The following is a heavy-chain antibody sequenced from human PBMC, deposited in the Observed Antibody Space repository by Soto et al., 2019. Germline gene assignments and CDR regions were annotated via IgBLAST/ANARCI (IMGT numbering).Heavy chain of an antibody. Sequence: ASVKVSCKASGYSFSNDYMNWVRQAPGQGLEWMGIINPSGDITIYAQKFQGRVTMTRDTSTSTVYMELSSLRSEDTAIYYCARDPTIDILTGYHDYYYGMDVWGQGTTVTVSS. CDR2: INPSGDIT. V-gene: IGHV1-46*01. J-gene: IGHJ6*02. D-gene: IGHD3-9*01. CDR3: ARDPTIDILTGYHDYYYGMDV. CDR1: GYSFSNDY.